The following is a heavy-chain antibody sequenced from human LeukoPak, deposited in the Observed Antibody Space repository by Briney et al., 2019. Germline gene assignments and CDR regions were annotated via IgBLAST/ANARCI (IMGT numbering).Heavy chain of an antibody. Sequence: SETLSLTCTVSGYSISSGYFWGWMRQPPGKGLEWIGSIYQSETAHYNPSLKSRVTISVDTSKNQFSLKLRSVMAADTVVYYCATSRGTEVYDNNGYNVGIVFRGDFLDSWGQGTLVTVSS. CDR3: ATSRGTEVYDNNGYNVGIVFRGDFLDS. V-gene: IGHV4-38-2*02. CDR1: GYSISSGYF. D-gene: IGHD3-22*01. CDR2: IYQSETA. J-gene: IGHJ4*02.